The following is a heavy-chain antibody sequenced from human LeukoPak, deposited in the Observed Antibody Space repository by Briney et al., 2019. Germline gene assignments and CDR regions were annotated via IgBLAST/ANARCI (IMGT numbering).Heavy chain of an antibody. D-gene: IGHD6-13*01. V-gene: IGHV1-3*01. CDR1: GYTFTNYG. CDR3: ARGRYSSSWSIPYYFDY. Sequence: ASVKVSCKASGYTFTNYGVSWVRQAPGQGLEWMGWINAGNGNTKYSQKFQGRVTITRDTSASTAYMELSSLRSEDTAVYYCARGRYSSSWSIPYYFDYWGQGTLVTVSS. CDR2: INAGNGNT. J-gene: IGHJ4*02.